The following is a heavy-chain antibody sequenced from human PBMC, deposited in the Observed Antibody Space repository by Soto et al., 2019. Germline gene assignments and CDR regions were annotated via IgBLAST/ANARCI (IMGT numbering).Heavy chain of an antibody. Sequence: QVQLVQAGAEVKKPGASVKVSCKVSGYTLTELSMHWVPQAPGKGLEWMGGFDPEDGETIYAQKFQGKVTMTEDRSTDTAYMELSSVRSEDTAVYYCATIGSSGWYGGSGGYWGQGTLVTVSS. CDR3: ATIGSSGWYGGSGGY. CDR1: GYTLTELS. V-gene: IGHV1-24*01. D-gene: IGHD6-19*01. J-gene: IGHJ4*02. CDR2: FDPEDGET.